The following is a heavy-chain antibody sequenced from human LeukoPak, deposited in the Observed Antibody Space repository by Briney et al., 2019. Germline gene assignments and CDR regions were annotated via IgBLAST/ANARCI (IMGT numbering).Heavy chain of an antibody. D-gene: IGHD2-15*01. CDR3: AREKRYCSGGSCYHDAFDM. CDR1: GFTFSDYY. J-gene: IGHJ3*02. Sequence: PGGSLRLSCAASGFTFSDYYMSWIRQAPGKGLEWVSYISSSGSTIYYADTVKGRFTISRDNAKNSLYLQMNRLRAEDTAVYYCAREKRYCSGGSCYHDAFDMWGQGPMVTVSS. V-gene: IGHV3-11*04. CDR2: ISSSGSTI.